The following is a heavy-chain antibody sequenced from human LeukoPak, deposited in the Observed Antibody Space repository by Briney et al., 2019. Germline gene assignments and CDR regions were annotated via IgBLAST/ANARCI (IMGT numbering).Heavy chain of an antibody. CDR1: GFTFSTYG. CDR2: IRYDGSNK. J-gene: IGHJ6*03. CDR3: ARLPMVRGVMGYYYYYYYMDV. D-gene: IGHD3-10*01. Sequence: PGGSLRLSCATSGFTFSTYGMHWVRQPPGKGLEWVAFIRYDGSNKDYADSVKGRFTISRDNAKNSLYLQMNSLRAEDTAVYYCARLPMVRGVMGYYYYYYYMDVWGKGTTVTISS. V-gene: IGHV3-30*02.